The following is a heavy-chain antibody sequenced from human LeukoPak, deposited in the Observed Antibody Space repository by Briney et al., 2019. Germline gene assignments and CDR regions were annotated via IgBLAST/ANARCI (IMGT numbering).Heavy chain of an antibody. Sequence: SETLSLTCTVSGGSISSYYWSWIRQPPGKGLEWIGYTYYSGSTNYDPSLKSRVTISVDTSKNQFSLKLSSVTAADTAVYYCARLSTTPYDRSFYYYYGMDVWGQGTTVTVSS. D-gene: IGHD3-22*01. V-gene: IGHV4-59*01. CDR3: ARLSTTPYDRSFYYYYGMDV. CDR1: GGSISSYY. J-gene: IGHJ6*02. CDR2: TYYSGST.